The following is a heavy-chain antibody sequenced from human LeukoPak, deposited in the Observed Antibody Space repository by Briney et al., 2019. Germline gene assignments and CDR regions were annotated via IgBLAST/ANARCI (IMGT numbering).Heavy chain of an antibody. J-gene: IGHJ1*01. CDR3: ARGHLDSGLKEYFQH. Sequence: SETLSLTCTVSGGSITGYSWSWIRQPPGRGLEWIAYIYYSGDTNYNPSLKSRVTISVDTSKNQFSLKLSSVTAADTAVYYCARGHLDSGLKEYFQHWGQGTLVTVSS. V-gene: IGHV4-59*12. CDR2: IYYSGDT. CDR1: GGSITGYS. D-gene: IGHD6-19*01.